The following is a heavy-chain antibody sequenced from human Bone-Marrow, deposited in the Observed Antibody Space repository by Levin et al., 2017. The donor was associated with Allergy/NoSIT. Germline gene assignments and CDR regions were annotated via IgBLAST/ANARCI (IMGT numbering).Heavy chain of an antibody. V-gene: IGHV1-69*06. CDR3: AREGGSGWFPYYYYYMDG. CDR1: GGTFSSYA. Sequence: SVKVSCKASGGTFSSYAISWVRQAPGQGLEWMGGIIPIFGTANYAQKFQGRVTITADKSTSTAYMELSSLRSEDTAVYYCAREGGSGWFPYYYYYMDGWGKGTTVTVSS. D-gene: IGHD6-19*01. J-gene: IGHJ6*03. CDR2: IIPIFGTA.